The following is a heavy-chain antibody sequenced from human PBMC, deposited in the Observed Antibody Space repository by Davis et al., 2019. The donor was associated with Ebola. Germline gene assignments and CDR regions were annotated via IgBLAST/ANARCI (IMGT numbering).Heavy chain of an antibody. V-gene: IGHV1-2*06. CDR2: INPNSGGT. CDR3: AAGITETTGFDY. Sequence: ASVKVSCKASGGTFSSYAISWVRQAPGQGLEWMGRINPNSGGTNYAQKFQGRVTMTRDTSISTAYMELSRLRSDDTALYYCAAGITETTGFDYWGQGTLVTVSS. J-gene: IGHJ4*02. CDR1: GGTFSSYA. D-gene: IGHD1-7*01.